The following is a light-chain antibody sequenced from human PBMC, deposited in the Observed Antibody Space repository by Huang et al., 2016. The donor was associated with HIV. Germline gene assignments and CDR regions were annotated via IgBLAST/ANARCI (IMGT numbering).Light chain of an antibody. Sequence: IQLTQSPSSLSASVGDRVTITCRASQGIRSYLAWYQQKPGKAPKVLVYAASTLQSGVPSRFSGSGSGTDFTLTISSLQPEDFATYYCQQLNHYPWITFGQGTRLEIK. CDR2: AAS. J-gene: IGKJ5*01. CDR3: QQLNHYPWIT. CDR1: QGIRSY. V-gene: IGKV1-9*01.